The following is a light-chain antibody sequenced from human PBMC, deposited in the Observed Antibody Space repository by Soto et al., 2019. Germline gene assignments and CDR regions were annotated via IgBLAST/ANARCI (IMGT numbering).Light chain of an antibody. CDR2: DAS. V-gene: IGKV1-5*01. CDR3: QQYNSYSLT. CDR1: QSISSW. Sequence: ENQMTQSPSTLSASLIGRATIXCRASQSISSWLAWYQQKPGKAPKLLIYDASSLESGVPSRFSGSGSGTEFTLTISSLQPDDFATYYCQQYNSYSLTFGGGTKVDIK. J-gene: IGKJ4*01.